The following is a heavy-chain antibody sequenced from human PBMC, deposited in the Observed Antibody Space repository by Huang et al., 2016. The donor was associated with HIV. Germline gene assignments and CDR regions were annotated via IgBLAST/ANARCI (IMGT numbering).Heavy chain of an antibody. J-gene: IGHJ4*02. CDR3: ARLHSPSSLWYFDY. CDR2: IYDSGNT. V-gene: IGHV4-59*01. D-gene: IGHD6-13*01. Sequence: QVHLQESGPGLVRPSGTLSLTCSVSGGSTNAFSWSWIRQSPGKGLEWIGIIYDSGNTNYNPSLKSRVTMSIDTSNNQFSLKVNSVTAADTAVYYCARLHSPSSLWYFDYWGQGTLLTVSS. CDR1: GGSTNAFS.